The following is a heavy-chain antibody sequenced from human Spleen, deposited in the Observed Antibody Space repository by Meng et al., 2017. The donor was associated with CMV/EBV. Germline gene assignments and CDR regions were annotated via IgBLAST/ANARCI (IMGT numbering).Heavy chain of an antibody. Sequence: GGSLRLSCAASGFTFSNYAMNWVRQAPGKGLEWVSLIYSGGTSTDYADSVRGRFTISRDDSKSTLWLEMNSLRAEDTAVYYCAKSFQLPLDAFDIWGQGTMVTVSS. V-gene: IGHV3-23*03. CDR1: GFTFSNYA. J-gene: IGHJ3*02. CDR3: AKSFQLPLDAFDI. D-gene: IGHD2-2*01. CDR2: IYSGGTST.